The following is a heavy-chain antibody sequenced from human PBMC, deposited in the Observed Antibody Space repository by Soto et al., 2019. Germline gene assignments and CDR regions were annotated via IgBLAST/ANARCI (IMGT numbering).Heavy chain of an antibody. CDR2: IIPIFGTA. CDR3: ASSLRDGYNFYFDY. V-gene: IGHV1-69*01. CDR1: GGTFSSYA. J-gene: IGHJ4*02. D-gene: IGHD5-12*01. Sequence: QVQLVQSGAEVKKPGSSVKVSCKASGGTFSSYAISWVRQAPGQGLEWMGGIIPIFGTANYAQKFQGRVTITADESTSTAYMELSSLRSEDTALYYCASSLRDGYNFYFDYWGQGTLVTVSS.